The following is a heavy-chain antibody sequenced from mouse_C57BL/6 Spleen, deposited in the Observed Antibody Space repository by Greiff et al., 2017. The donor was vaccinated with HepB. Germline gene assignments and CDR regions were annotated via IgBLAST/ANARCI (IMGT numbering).Heavy chain of an antibody. D-gene: IGHD1-1*01. V-gene: IGHV1-81*01. CDR1: GYTFTSYG. CDR3: ARELGSSHYFDY. J-gene: IGHJ2*01. Sequence: QVQLQQSGAELARPGASVKLSCKASGYTFTSYGISWVKQRTGQGLEWIGEIYPRSGNTYYNEKFKGKATLTADKSSSTAYMELRSLTSEDSAVYFCARELGSSHYFDYWGQGTTLTVSS. CDR2: IYPRSGNT.